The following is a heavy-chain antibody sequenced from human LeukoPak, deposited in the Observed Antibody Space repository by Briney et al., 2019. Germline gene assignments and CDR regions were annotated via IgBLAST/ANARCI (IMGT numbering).Heavy chain of an antibody. J-gene: IGHJ5*02. Sequence: GGSLRLSCAASGFTFSSYAMHWVRQAPGKGLEWVAVISYDGSNKYYADSVKGRFTISRDNSKNTLYLQMNSLRAEDTAVYYCARDRPGVLRYSLDPWGQGTLVTVSS. CDR3: ARDRPGVLRYSLDP. D-gene: IGHD3-9*01. CDR2: ISYDGSNK. V-gene: IGHV3-30-3*01. CDR1: GFTFSSYA.